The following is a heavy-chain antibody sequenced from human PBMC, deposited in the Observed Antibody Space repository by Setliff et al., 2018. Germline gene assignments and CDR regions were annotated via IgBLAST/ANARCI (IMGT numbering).Heavy chain of an antibody. CDR1: GVSINSLNW. D-gene: IGHD3-22*01. J-gene: IGHJ3*02. Sequence: SETLSLTCAVSGVSINSLNWWTWVRQSPGKGLEWIGYIYHDGPSVHYNPSLKSRVTMSVDKSKNQFSLKLSPVTAADTAVYYCARLGGTYDLTYYYDSSGYSDAFDIWGQGTMVTVSS. V-gene: IGHV4-4*02. CDR2: IYHDGPS. CDR3: ARLGGTYDLTYYYDSSGYSDAFDI.